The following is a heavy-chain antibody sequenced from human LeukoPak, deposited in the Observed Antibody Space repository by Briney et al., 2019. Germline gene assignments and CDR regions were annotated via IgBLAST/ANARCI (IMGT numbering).Heavy chain of an antibody. V-gene: IGHV4-4*07. Sequence: SETLSLTCTVSGGSIRSYYWNWIRQPAGKGLEWIGRIYTSGSTNYNPSLKSRVTVSVDTSKNQFSLKLSSVTAADTAVYYCARELGFLSAYFYYYMDVWGKGTTVTVSS. CDR3: ARELGFLSAYFYYYMDV. D-gene: IGHD3-3*01. CDR2: IYTSGST. J-gene: IGHJ6*03. CDR1: GGSIRSYY.